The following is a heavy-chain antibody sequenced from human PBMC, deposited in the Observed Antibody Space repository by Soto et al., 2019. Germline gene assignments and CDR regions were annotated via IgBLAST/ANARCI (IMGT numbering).Heavy chain of an antibody. J-gene: IGHJ4*02. Sequence: PSETLSLTCTVSGGSISSYYWSWIRQPPGKGLEWIGYIYYSGSTNYNPSLKSRVTISVDTSKNQFSLKLSSVAAADTAVYYCARGIVPAWTGDWGQGTLVTVSS. V-gene: IGHV4-59*01. CDR2: IYYSGST. D-gene: IGHD2-21*01. CDR1: GGSISSYY. CDR3: ARGIVPAWTGD.